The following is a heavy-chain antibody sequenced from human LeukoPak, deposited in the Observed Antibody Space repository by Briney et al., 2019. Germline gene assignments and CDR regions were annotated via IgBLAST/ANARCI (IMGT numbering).Heavy chain of an antibody. D-gene: IGHD6-19*01. CDR3: ARHRREKVGAVYYYYYGMDV. V-gene: IGHV5-51*01. Sequence: GESLKISCKGSGYSFTSYWIGWVRQMPGKGLEWMGIIYPGDSDTRYSPSFQGQVTISADKSISTAYLQWSSLKASDTAMYYCARHRREKVGAVYYYYYGMDVWGQGTTVTVSS. CDR2: IYPGDSDT. J-gene: IGHJ6*02. CDR1: GYSFTSYW.